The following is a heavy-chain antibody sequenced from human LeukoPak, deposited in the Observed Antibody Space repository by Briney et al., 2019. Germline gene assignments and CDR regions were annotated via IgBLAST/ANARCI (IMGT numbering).Heavy chain of an antibody. CDR1: GYTLTELS. J-gene: IGHJ5*02. Sequence: GASVEVSCKFSGYTLTELSMHWVRQAPGKGLELMWGFDPEDGETIYAQKFQGRVTMTEDTSTDTAYMELSSLRSEDTAVYYCATARVNSVGNVWFDPWGQGTLVTVSS. CDR2: FDPEDGET. V-gene: IGHV1-24*01. D-gene: IGHD3-10*01. CDR3: ATARVNSVGNVWFDP.